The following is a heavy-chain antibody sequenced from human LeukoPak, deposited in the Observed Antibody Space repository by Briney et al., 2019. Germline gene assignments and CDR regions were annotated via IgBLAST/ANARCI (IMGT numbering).Heavy chain of an antibody. Sequence: SETLSLTCTVTGDSLSSGNFYWTWIRQPAGKGLEWIGRIYTNGDTSYNLSLKSRVTILLDTSQNHFSLRLSSVTATDTAVYYCARGRAGRLSASNWFDPWGHGTLVTVSS. CDR2: IYTNGDT. CDR1: GDSLSSGNFY. J-gene: IGHJ5*02. V-gene: IGHV4-61*02. CDR3: ARGRAGRLSASNWFDP. D-gene: IGHD6-19*01.